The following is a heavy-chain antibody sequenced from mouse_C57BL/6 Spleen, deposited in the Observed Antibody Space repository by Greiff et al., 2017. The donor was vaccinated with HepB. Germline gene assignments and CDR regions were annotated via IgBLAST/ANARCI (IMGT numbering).Heavy chain of an antibody. D-gene: IGHD2-12*01. CDR2: INPSTGGT. J-gene: IGHJ1*03. V-gene: IGHV1-42*01. CDR3: AGFYSPWYFGV. Sequence: EVQLQQSGPELVKPGASVKISCKASGYSFTGYYMNWVKQSPEKSLEWIGEINPSTGGTTYNQKFKAKATLTVDKSSSTAYMQLRSLTSEDSAVYYGAGFYSPWYFGVWGTGTTVTVSS. CDR1: GYSFTGYY.